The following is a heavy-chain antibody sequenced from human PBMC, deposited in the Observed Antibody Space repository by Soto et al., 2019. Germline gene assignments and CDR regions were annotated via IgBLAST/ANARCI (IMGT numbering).Heavy chain of an antibody. J-gene: IGHJ4*02. D-gene: IGHD6-19*01. V-gene: IGHV3-30*18. CDR1: GFTFSDYA. CDR2: VSHDGRNT. CDR3: AKGGRQWLVTSDFNY. Sequence: VQLVESGGGVVQPGRSLRLSCAASGFTFSDYAMHWVRQAPGKGLEWVAVVSHDGRNTHYADSVKGRFTISRDSSKNTVSLEMTSLRAENTVVYYCAKGGRQWLVTSDFNYWGQGALVTVSS.